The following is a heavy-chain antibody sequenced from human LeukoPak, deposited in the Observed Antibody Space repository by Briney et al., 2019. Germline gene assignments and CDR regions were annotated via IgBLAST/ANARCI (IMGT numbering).Heavy chain of an antibody. Sequence: PGGSLRLSCTASGFTFSTYGMSWGRQAPGKGVEWVSAIINNVCYTYYSAPVQGRFTISRDNSNSTLCLQMNSLRAEDTAVYYCAKQLGYCSDGSCYFPYWGQRTLVTVSS. CDR1: GFTFSTYG. CDR3: AKQLGYCSDGSCYFPY. J-gene: IGHJ4*02. V-gene: IGHV3-23*01. D-gene: IGHD2-15*01. CDR2: IINNVCYT.